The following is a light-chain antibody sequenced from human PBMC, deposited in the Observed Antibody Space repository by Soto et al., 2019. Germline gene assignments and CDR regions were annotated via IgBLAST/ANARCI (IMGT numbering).Light chain of an antibody. CDR1: QTISSY. CDR3: QQRSNWPPT. Sequence: EIVLTQSPATLSLSPGERATLSCRASQTISSYLAWYQQKPGQAPRLLINDASNRATGIPARFSGGGSGTDFTLTISSLEPEDFAVYTCQQRSNWPPTFGQGTRLEIK. J-gene: IGKJ5*01. CDR2: DAS. V-gene: IGKV3-11*01.